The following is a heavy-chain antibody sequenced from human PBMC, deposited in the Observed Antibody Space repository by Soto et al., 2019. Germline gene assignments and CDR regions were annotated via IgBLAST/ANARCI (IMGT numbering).Heavy chain of an antibody. J-gene: IGHJ5*02. CDR1: GYTFTSYY. V-gene: IGHV1-46*03. D-gene: IGHD3-10*01. CDR3: ARDGNRKPEYYYGSGSYSGNWFDP. Sequence: QVQLVQSGAEVKKPGASVKVSCKASGYTFTSYYMHWVRQAPGQGLEWMGIINPSGGSTSYAQKCQGRVTMTRDTSTSTVYMELSSLRSEDTAVYYCARDGNRKPEYYYGSGSYSGNWFDPWGQGTLVTVSS. CDR2: INPSGGST.